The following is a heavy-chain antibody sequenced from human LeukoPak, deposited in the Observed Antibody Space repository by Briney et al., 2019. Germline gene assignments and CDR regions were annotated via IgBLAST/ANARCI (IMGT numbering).Heavy chain of an antibody. V-gene: IGHV1-2*02. CDR3: ARRGSYFDY. CDR1: GYSFTGYY. J-gene: IGHJ4*02. D-gene: IGHD3-16*01. CDR2: INPNNGGT. Sequence: AAVNLSCKASGYSFTGYYIHWVRQAPGQGLEWMGWINPNNGGTNYVQKFQGRVTMTRDTSISTVYMELSGLRSDDTALYYCARRGSYFDYWGQGTLVMVSS.